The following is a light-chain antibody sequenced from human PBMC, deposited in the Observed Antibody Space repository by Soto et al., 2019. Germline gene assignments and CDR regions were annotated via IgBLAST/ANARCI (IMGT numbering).Light chain of an antibody. J-gene: IGKJ1*01. CDR1: QSVSSN. Sequence: TQSPGTLCLSPGERATLSCRASQSVSSNLAWYQQKPGQAPRLLIYGASSRATGIPDRFSGSGSGTDFTLTISRLEPEDFAVYYCQQYGSSPWTFGQGTKVDIK. CDR3: QQYGSSPWT. V-gene: IGKV3-20*01. CDR2: GAS.